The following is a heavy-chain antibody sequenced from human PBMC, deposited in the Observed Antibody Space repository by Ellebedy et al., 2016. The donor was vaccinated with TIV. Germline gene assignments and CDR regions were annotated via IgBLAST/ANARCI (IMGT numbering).Heavy chain of an antibody. Sequence: PGGSLRLSCAASGLTFSNYAIIWVRQAPGKGLQWVSSISGDGAGTLYADSVKGRFTISRDNSKNTVFLQINSLRVEDTAVYYCAKRVSRSSSPPDSWGQGTLVAVSS. CDR2: ISGDGAGT. J-gene: IGHJ4*02. CDR1: GLTFSNYA. V-gene: IGHV3-23*01. CDR3: AKRVSRSSSPPDS. D-gene: IGHD3-10*01.